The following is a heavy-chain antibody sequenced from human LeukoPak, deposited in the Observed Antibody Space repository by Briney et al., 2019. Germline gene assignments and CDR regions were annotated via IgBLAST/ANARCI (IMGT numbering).Heavy chain of an antibody. CDR1: GGSISSSSYY. D-gene: IGHD5-12*01. CDR3: ARLHSGYDSSNYFDY. V-gene: IGHV4-39*01. CDR2: IYYSGST. J-gene: IGHJ4*02. Sequence: SETLSLTCTVSGGSISSSSYYWGWISQPPGKGLEWFGSIYYSGSTYYNPSLKSRVTISVDTSKNQFSLKLSSVTAADTAVYYCARLHSGYDSSNYFDYWGQGTLVTVSS.